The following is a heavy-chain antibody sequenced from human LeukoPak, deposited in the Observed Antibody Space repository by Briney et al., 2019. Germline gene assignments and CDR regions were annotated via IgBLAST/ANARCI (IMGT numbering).Heavy chain of an antibody. Sequence: GGSLRLSCAASGFTFSAYAMSWVRQAPGKGREWVSGMSGNGGTTYYADSVRGRFTISRDNSKNTLYLQMNNLRAEDTAVYYCARRDYYDSSGYSPLFDYWGQGTLVTVSS. D-gene: IGHD3-22*01. CDR1: GFTFSAYA. J-gene: IGHJ4*02. CDR2: MSGNGGTT. CDR3: ARRDYYDSSGYSPLFDY. V-gene: IGHV3-23*01.